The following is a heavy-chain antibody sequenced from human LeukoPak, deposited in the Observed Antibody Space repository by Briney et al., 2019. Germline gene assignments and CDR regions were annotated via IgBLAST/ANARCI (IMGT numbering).Heavy chain of an antibody. CDR1: GLTFSNYA. CDR2: ITGSGNST. J-gene: IGHJ4*02. CDR3: ARELFDFDY. Sequence: GGSLRLSCAVSGLTFSNYAMTWVRQAPGKGLEWASEITGSGNSTYYADSVKGRFTISRDNSKNTLYLQMNSLRAEDTAVYYCARELFDFDYWGQGTLVTISS. D-gene: IGHD3-10*01. V-gene: IGHV3-23*01.